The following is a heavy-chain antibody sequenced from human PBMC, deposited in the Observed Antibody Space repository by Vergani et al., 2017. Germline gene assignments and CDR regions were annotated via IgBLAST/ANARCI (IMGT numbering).Heavy chain of an antibody. CDR3: ARGTSMTTVTNDAFDI. CDR2: IIPIFGTA. D-gene: IGHD4-17*01. J-gene: IGHJ3*02. CDR1: GGTFSSYA. Sequence: QVQLVQSGAEVKKPGSSAKVSCKASGGTFSSYAISWVRQAPGQGLEWMGGIIPIFGTANYAQKFQGRVTITADESTSTAYMELSSLRSEDTAVYYCARGTSMTTVTNDAFDIWGQGTMVTVSS. V-gene: IGHV1-69*12.